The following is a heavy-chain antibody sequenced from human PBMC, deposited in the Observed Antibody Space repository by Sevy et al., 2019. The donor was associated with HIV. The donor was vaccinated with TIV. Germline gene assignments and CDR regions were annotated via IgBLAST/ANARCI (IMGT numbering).Heavy chain of an antibody. CDR1: GFSFSRYA. J-gene: IGHJ4*02. CDR2: ILYDKVNT. Sequence: GGSLRLSCAASGFSFSRYAMHWIRQAPGKGLESVAVILYDKVNTYHSDSVKGRFTISRDNSMNTLYLQMNGLRPEDSAVYYCARDGGGDYFDYWGQGTLVTVSS. CDR3: ARDGGGDYFDY. V-gene: IGHV3-30*04. D-gene: IGHD3-16*01.